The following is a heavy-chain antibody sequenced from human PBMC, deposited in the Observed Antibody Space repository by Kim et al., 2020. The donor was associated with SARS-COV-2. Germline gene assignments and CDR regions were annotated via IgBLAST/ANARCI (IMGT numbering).Heavy chain of an antibody. D-gene: IGHD5-12*01. Sequence: SETLSLTCTVSGGSISSYYWSWIRQPPGKGLEWIGYIYYSGSTNYNPSLKSRVTISVDTSKNQFSLKLSSVTAADTAVYYCARFPGYSGYDWVDYWGQGTLVTVSS. V-gene: IGHV4-59*13. CDR3: ARFPGYSGYDWVDY. J-gene: IGHJ4*02. CDR1: GGSISSYY. CDR2: IYYSGST.